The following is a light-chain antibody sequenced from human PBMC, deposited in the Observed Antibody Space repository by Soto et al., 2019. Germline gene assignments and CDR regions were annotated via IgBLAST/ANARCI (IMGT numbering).Light chain of an antibody. CDR3: QQYGYSPT. CDR1: QSVTSSY. CDR2: AAS. Sequence: EIVLTQSPGTLSLSPGERATLSCRASQSVTSSYLAWYQQKPGQAPRLLIYAASSRATGIPDRFSGSGSGTDFTLTISRLEPEDFAGYYCQQYGYSPTFGGGTKVEIK. V-gene: IGKV3-20*01. J-gene: IGKJ4*01.